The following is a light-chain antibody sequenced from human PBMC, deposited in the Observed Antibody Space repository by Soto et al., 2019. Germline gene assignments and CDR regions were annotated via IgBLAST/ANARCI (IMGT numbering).Light chain of an antibody. CDR2: GAS. CDR3: QQYGTSPLT. J-gene: IGKJ4*01. Sequence: EIVLTQSPGTLSLSPGDTATLSCRASQSVSDNYLAWYQQRPGQAPRLLIYGASSRATGIPHRFSGSGSGTDFTLTISGLEPEDFAVYSCQQYGTSPLTFGGGTKIEIK. CDR1: QSVSDNY. V-gene: IGKV3-20*01.